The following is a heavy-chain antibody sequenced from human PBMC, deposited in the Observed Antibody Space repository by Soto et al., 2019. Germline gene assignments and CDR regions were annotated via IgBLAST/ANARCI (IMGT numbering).Heavy chain of an antibody. D-gene: IGHD6-19*01. J-gene: IGHJ4*02. CDR1: GYTFSGFY. CDR2: INPNSGGT. V-gene: IGHV1-2*02. CDR3: ASAAVTGTAGPDF. Sequence: GASVKVSCKASGYTFSGFYMHWVRQAPGQGLEWMGWINPNSGGTKSAEKFQGRVTVTRDTSISTAYMELSRLTSDDTAVYYCASAAVTGTAGPDFWGQGTQVTVSS.